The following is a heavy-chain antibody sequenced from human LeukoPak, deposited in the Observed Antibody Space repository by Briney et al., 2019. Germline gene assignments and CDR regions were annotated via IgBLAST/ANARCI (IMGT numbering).Heavy chain of an antibody. V-gene: IGHV3-53*05. J-gene: IGHJ1*01. CDR2: IYSGGST. D-gene: IGHD2-2*01. Sequence: GGSLRLSCAASGFTVSSNYMSWVRQAPGKGLEWVSVIYSGGSTYYADSVKGRFTISRDNSKNTLYLQMNSLRAEDTAVYYCAKESIVIVPATVGYFHHWGQGTLVTVSS. CDR3: AKESIVIVPATVGYFHH. CDR1: GFTVSSNY.